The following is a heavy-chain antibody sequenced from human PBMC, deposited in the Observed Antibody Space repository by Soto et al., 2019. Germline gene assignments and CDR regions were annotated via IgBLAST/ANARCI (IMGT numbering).Heavy chain of an antibody. CDR2: INAGNGNT. V-gene: IGHV1-3*01. D-gene: IGHD3-10*01. CDR1: GYTFTSNA. Sequence: QVQLVQSGAEVKKPGASVKVSCKASGYTFTSNAMHWVRQAPGQRLEWMGWINAGNGNTKYSQKFQGRVTITRDTSASTAYMELSSLRSEDTAVYYCARSLWFGDPQFDYWGQGTLVTVSS. CDR3: ARSLWFGDPQFDY. J-gene: IGHJ4*02.